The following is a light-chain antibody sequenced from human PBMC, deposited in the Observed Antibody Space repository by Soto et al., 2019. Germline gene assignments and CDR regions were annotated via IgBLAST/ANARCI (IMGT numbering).Light chain of an antibody. J-gene: IGKJ1*01. CDR1: QSISSW. Sequence: DIQMTQSPSTLSATARDRFTIXXRASQSISSWLAWYQQKPGKAPKXLRYKASTLKSGVPSRFSGSGSGTEFTLTISSLQPDDFATYYCQHYKSYSEAFGQGTKVDIK. CDR3: QHYKSYSEA. CDR2: KAS. V-gene: IGKV1-5*03.